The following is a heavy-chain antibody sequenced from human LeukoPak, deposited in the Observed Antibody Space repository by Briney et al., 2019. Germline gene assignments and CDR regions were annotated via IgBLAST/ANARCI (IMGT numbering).Heavy chain of an antibody. V-gene: IGHV3-30-3*01. J-gene: IGHJ4*02. CDR2: ISYDGSNK. CDR1: GFTFSSYA. Sequence: PGGSLRLSCAASGFTFSSYAMHWVRQAPGKGLEWVAVISYDGSNKYYADSVRGRFTISRDNSKNTLSLQMNSLRAADTAVYYCARDGNSEYSDIDYWGQGTLVTVSS. CDR3: ARDGNSEYSDIDY. D-gene: IGHD5-18*01.